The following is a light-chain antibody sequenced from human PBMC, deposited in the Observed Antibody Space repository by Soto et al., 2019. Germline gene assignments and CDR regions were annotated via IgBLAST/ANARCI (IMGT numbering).Light chain of an antibody. J-gene: IGLJ1*01. V-gene: IGLV2-8*01. CDR3: SSYAGITPYV. CDR2: EVS. CDR1: SSDVGGCTY. Sequence: QSVLTQPPSASGSPGQSVTISCTGTSSDVGGCTYVSWYQQHPGKAPKLMIYEVSKRPSGVPDRFSGSKSGNTASLTVSGLQAEDEAYYYCSSYAGITPYVFGTGTKVTVL.